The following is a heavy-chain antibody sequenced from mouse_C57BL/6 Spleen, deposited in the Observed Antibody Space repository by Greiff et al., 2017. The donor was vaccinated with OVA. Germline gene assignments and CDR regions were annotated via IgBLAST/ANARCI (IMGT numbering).Heavy chain of an antibody. CDR1: GFTFTDYY. V-gene: IGHV7-3*01. J-gene: IGHJ4*01. D-gene: IGHD2-4*01. Sequence: VQLKESGGGLVQPGGSLSLSCAASGFTFTDYYMSWVRQPPGKALEWLGFIRNKANGYTTEYSASVKGRFTISRDNSQSILYLQMNALRAEDSATYYCASPYYDYDGGAMDYWGQGTSVTVSS. CDR3: ASPYYDYDGGAMDY. CDR2: IRNKANGYTT.